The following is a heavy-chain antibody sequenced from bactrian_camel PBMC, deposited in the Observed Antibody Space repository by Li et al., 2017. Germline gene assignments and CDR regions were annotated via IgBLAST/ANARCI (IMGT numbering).Heavy chain of an antibody. Sequence: VQLVESGGGSVQAGGSLRISCTVSVYTYGSSCMGWFRRAPGKELEWVSSIFNDGVFKTYADSVKGRFTASRDISKNTLYLQMNSLKTEDTAMYYCAAQAERSGLCLPYKYWGQGTQVTVS. D-gene: IGHD1*01. CDR3: AAQAERSGLCLPYKY. CDR1: VYTYGSSC. V-gene: IGHV3S42*01. CDR2: IFNDGVFK. J-gene: IGHJ4*01.